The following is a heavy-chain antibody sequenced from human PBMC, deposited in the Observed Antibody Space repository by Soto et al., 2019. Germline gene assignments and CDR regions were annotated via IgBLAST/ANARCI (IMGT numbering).Heavy chain of an antibody. CDR2: ILVDGRT. CDR3: AKATATGGGAFDI. J-gene: IGHJ3*02. CDR1: GFICSSYD. D-gene: IGHD2-8*02. V-gene: IGHV3-23*01. Sequence: PGGSLRLSCAASGFICSSYDMSWVRQAPGKGLEWVSTILVDGRTFYVDSVKGRFTISRDTSQNTVYLQMNSLTAGDTALYYCAKATATGGGAFDICGQRTMVTVSS.